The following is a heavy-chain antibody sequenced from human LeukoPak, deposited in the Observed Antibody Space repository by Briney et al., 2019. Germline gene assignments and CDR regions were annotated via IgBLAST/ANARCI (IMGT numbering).Heavy chain of an antibody. J-gene: IGHJ1*01. CDR2: INPNSGGT. D-gene: IGHD1-26*01. CDR1: GYTFTGYY. CDR3: ARDLKWELLCFQH. Sequence: ASVKVSCKASGYTFTGYYMRWVRQAPGQGLEWMGRINPNSGGTNYAQKFQGRVTMTRDTSISTAYMELSRLRSDDTAVYYCARDLKWELLCFQHWGQGTLVTVSS. V-gene: IGHV1-2*06.